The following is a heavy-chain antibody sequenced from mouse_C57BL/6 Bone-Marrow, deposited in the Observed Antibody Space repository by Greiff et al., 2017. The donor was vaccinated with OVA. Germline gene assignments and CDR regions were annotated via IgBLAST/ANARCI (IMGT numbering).Heavy chain of an antibody. D-gene: IGHD1-1*01. CDR2: IRNKANNHAT. Sequence: EVMLVESGGGLVQPGGSMKLSCAASGFTFSDAWMDWVRQSPEKGLEWVAEIRNKANNHATYYAESVKGRFTISRDDSKSSVYLQMNSLRAEDTGIYYCTPSSFYGSPFAYWGQGTLVTVSA. CDR3: TPSSFYGSPFAY. J-gene: IGHJ3*01. V-gene: IGHV6-6*01. CDR1: GFTFSDAW.